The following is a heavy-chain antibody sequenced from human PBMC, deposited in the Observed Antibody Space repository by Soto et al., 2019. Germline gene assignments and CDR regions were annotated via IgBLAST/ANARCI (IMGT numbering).Heavy chain of an antibody. J-gene: IGHJ4*02. Sequence: PSETLSLTCAVYGGSFSGYYWSWIRQPPGKGLEWIGEISHSGTTNYNPSLKSRVTMSVDTSKNQFSLRLSSVTAADTAVYYCARAGDSSGYSDYWGQGTLVTVSS. CDR1: GGSFSGYY. CDR3: ARAGDSSGYSDY. D-gene: IGHD3-22*01. CDR2: ISHSGTT. V-gene: IGHV4-34*01.